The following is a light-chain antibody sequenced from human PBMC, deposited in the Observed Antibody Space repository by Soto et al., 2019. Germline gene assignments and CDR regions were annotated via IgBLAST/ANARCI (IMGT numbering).Light chain of an antibody. CDR2: AAS. J-gene: IGKJ5*01. CDR3: QQYDNLPLT. CDR1: QSISSY. V-gene: IGKV1-33*01. Sequence: DIQMTQSPSSLSASVGDRVTITCRASQSISSYLNWYQQKPGKAPKLLIYAASTLQSGVPSRFSGSGSGTDFTFTISSLQPEDIATYYCQQYDNLPLTFGQGTRLEI.